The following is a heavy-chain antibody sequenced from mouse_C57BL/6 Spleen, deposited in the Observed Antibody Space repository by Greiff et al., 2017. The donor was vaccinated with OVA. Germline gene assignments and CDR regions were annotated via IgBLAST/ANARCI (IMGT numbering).Heavy chain of an antibody. Sequence: DVMLVESGGGLVKPGGSLKLSCAASGFTFSSYTMSWVRQTPEKRLEWVATISGGGGNTYYPDSVKGRFTISRDNAKNTLYLQMSSLRSEDTALYYCASGDDGFSFAYWGQGTLVTVSA. CDR1: GFTFSSYT. J-gene: IGHJ3*01. CDR3: ASGDDGFSFAY. CDR2: ISGGGGNT. V-gene: IGHV5-9*01. D-gene: IGHD2-3*01.